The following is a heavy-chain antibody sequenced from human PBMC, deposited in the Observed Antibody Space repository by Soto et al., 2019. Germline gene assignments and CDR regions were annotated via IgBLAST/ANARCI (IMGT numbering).Heavy chain of an antibody. CDR2: TDYSGNT. D-gene: IGHD6-19*01. V-gene: IGHV4-59*08. Sequence: QVQLQESGPGLVRPSETLSLTCSVSSDSISSYYWIWIRQSPGKGLEWIGYTDYSGNTNYNPSLKSRVTISADTSKNQFSLRLSSVTAADTAVYYCARAVGDPLYYLDYWGQGTLVTVSS. J-gene: IGHJ4*02. CDR1: SDSISSYY. CDR3: ARAVGDPLYYLDY.